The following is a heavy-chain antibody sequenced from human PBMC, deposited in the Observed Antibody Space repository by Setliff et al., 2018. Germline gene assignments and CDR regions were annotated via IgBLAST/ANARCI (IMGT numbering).Heavy chain of an antibody. V-gene: IGHV3-74*01. CDR2: INSDGSNT. CDR1: GFTFSTYW. Sequence: GGSLRLSCDVSGFTFSTYWMHWVRQAPGNGLVWVSRINSDGSNTTYADSVKGRFTISRDNAKNTVYLQMTRLTAEDTAVYYCTRDWGGVGANNAFDIWGQGTTVTVSS. J-gene: IGHJ3*02. CDR3: TRDWGGVGANNAFDI. D-gene: IGHD1-26*01.